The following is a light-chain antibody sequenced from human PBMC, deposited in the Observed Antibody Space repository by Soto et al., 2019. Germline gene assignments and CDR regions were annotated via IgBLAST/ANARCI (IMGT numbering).Light chain of an antibody. CDR1: QSVSSSY. Sequence: EIVLTQSPGTLSLSPGERATLSCRASQSVSSSYLAWYQQKPGQAPRLLIFGASTRATGIPDRFSGSGSGTDFNITISRLEPEDFAVYYCQQYSSSPRTFGQGTKVEIK. CDR2: GAS. J-gene: IGKJ1*01. V-gene: IGKV3-20*01. CDR3: QQYSSSPRT.